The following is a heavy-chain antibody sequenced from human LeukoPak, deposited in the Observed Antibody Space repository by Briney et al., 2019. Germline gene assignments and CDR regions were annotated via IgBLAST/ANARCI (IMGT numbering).Heavy chain of an antibody. Sequence: ASVKVSXKASGYTFTGYYMHWVRQAPGQGLEWMGRINPNSGGTNYAQKFQGRVTMTRDTSISTAYMELSRLRSDDTAVYYCALVSGSYYNDAFDIWGQGTMVTVSS. D-gene: IGHD1-26*01. CDR1: GYTFTGYY. J-gene: IGHJ3*02. V-gene: IGHV1-2*06. CDR3: ALVSGSYYNDAFDI. CDR2: INPNSGGT.